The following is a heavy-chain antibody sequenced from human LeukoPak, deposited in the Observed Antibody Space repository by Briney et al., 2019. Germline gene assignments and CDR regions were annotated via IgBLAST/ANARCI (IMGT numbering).Heavy chain of an antibody. D-gene: IGHD2-2*01. J-gene: IGHJ3*02. Sequence: GASVKVSCKVSGYTLTELSMHWVRQAPGKGLEWMGGFDPEDGETIYAQKFPDRVPMTEDTSTDTAYMELSSVRSEDTAVYDCATVRYHVVVPAADAFDIWGQGTMVTVSS. V-gene: IGHV1-24*01. CDR2: FDPEDGET. CDR3: ATVRYHVVVPAADAFDI. CDR1: GYTLTELS.